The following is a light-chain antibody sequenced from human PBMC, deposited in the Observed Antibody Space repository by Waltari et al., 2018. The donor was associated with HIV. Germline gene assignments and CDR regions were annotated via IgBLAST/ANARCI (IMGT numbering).Light chain of an antibody. CDR1: SYNIGADYD. V-gene: IGLV1-40*01. Sequence: QSVLTQPPSVSGAPGQRATISCPGSSYNIGADYDGHWYQHLPGNAPKLLIHGNNHRPSGVPDRFSGSKSGTSASLAITGLQAEDEAVYSCQSYDSSLSGYVFGTGTKVTVL. J-gene: IGLJ1*01. CDR2: GNN. CDR3: QSYDSSLSGYV.